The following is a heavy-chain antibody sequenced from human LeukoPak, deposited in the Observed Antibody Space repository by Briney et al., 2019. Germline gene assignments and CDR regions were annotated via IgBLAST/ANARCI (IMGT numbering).Heavy chain of an antibody. CDR2: IKQDGSEK. CDR3: ARSGAPIDY. CDR1: GFTFISYW. J-gene: IGHJ4*02. Sequence: GGSLRLSCAASGFTFISYWMSWFRQAPGKGLEWVANIKQDGSEKYYVDSVKGRFTISRDNAKNSLYLQMNSLRAEDTAVYYCARSGAPIDYWGQGTLVTVSS. D-gene: IGHD3-3*01. V-gene: IGHV3-7*01.